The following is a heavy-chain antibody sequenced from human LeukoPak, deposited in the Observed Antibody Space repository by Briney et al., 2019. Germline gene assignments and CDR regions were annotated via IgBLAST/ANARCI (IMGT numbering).Heavy chain of an antibody. V-gene: IGHV3-30-3*01. CDR2: ISYDGSNK. J-gene: IGHJ3*02. D-gene: IGHD4/OR15-4a*01. Sequence: GGSLRLSCAASGFTFSSYAMHWVRQAPGKGLEWVAVISYDGSNKYYADSVKGGFTISRDNSKNTLYLQMNSLRAEDTAVYYCAGAKSPYAFDIWGQGTMVTVSS. CDR1: GFTFSSYA. CDR3: AGAKSPYAFDI.